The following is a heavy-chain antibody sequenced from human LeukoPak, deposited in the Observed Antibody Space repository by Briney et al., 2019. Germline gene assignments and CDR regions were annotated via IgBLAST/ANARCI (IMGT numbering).Heavy chain of an antibody. CDR2: IYYSGST. Sequence: SETLSLTCTVSGGSISSYYWSWIRQPPGKGLEWIAYIYYSGSTNYNPSLKSRVTISVDTSKNQFSLKLSSVTAADTAVYYCAREMEDKSFSFGELRKNYYYYMDVWGKGTTVTVSS. V-gene: IGHV4-59*12. J-gene: IGHJ6*03. D-gene: IGHD3-10*01. CDR3: AREMEDKSFSFGELRKNYYYYMDV. CDR1: GGSISSYY.